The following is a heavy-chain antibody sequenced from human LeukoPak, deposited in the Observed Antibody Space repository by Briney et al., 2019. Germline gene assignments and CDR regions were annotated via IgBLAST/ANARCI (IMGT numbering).Heavy chain of an antibody. CDR1: GYTFTGYY. V-gene: IGHV1-2*02. CDR3: ARVAAAGQGRYFDL. D-gene: IGHD6-13*01. CDR2: INPNSGGT. Sequence: GASVKVSCKASGYTFTGYYMHWVRQAPGQGLEWMGWINPNSGGTNYAQKFQGRVTMTRDTSISTAYMELSRLRSNDTAVYYCARVAAAGQGRYFDLWGRGTLVTVSS. J-gene: IGHJ2*01.